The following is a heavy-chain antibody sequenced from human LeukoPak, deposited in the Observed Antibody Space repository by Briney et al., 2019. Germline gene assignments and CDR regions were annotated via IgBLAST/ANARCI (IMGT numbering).Heavy chain of an antibody. CDR1: GFTFGDYG. CDR2: INWNGGST. CDR3: ARSGSYSSYYMDV. V-gene: IGHV3-20*04. D-gene: IGHD1-26*01. J-gene: IGHJ6*03. Sequence: PGGSLRLSCAASGFTFGDYGMSWVRQAPGKGLEWVSGINWNGGSTGYADSVKGRFTISRDNAKNSLYLQMNGLRAEDTALYYCARSGSYSSYYMDVWGKGTTVTVSS.